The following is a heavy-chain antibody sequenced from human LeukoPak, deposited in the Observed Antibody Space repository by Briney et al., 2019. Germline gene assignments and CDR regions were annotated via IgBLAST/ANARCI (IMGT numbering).Heavy chain of an antibody. V-gene: IGHV4-34*01. CDR1: GGSFSGYY. CDR2: INHSGST. Sequence: PSETLSLTCAVYGGSFSGYYWSWIRQPPGKGLEWIGEINHSGSTNYNPPLKSRVTISVDTSKNQFSLKLSSVTAADTAVYYCAREESSGWYWYFDLWGRGTLVTVSS. D-gene: IGHD6-19*01. J-gene: IGHJ2*01. CDR3: AREESSGWYWYFDL.